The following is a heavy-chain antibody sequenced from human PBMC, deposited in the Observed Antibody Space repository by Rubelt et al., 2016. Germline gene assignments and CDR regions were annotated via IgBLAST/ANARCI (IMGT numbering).Heavy chain of an antibody. J-gene: IGHJ4*02. Sequence: QVQLVQSGAEVKKPGASVKVSCKASGYTFTSYGISWVRQAPGQGLEWMGWISAYNGNTNYAQKLQGRVTMTTETSTSTVYMELRSLRSDDTAVYYCARVGALAARKIYYFDYWGQGTLVTVSS. V-gene: IGHV1-18*01. D-gene: IGHD6-6*01. CDR2: ISAYNGNT. CDR1: GYTFTSYG. CDR3: ARVGALAARKIYYFDY.